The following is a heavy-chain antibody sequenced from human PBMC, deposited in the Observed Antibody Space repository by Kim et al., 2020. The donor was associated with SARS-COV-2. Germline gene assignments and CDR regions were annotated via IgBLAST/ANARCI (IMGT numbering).Heavy chain of an antibody. CDR1: GFTFSSYA. Sequence: GGSLRLSCAASGFTFSSYAMHWVRQAPGKGLEWVAVISYDGSNKYYADSVKGRFTISRDNSKNTLYLQMNSLRAEDTAVYYCARDAGAAFDYWGQGTLVTVSS. D-gene: IGHD1-26*01. J-gene: IGHJ4*02. CDR2: ISYDGSNK. V-gene: IGHV3-30-3*01. CDR3: ARDAGAAFDY.